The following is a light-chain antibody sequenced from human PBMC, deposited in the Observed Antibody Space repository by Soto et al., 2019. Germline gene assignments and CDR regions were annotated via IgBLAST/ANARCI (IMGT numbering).Light chain of an antibody. V-gene: IGKV3-11*01. CDR2: DAF. Sequence: EIVLTQSPATLSLSPGEGATLSCRASQSISNYLAWYQQKPGQAPRLLIYDAFSRATGIPARFSGSGSGTDFSLSISSLELEDFAVYFCLHRSNWPGWTFGQGTKVEMK. CDR1: QSISNY. J-gene: IGKJ1*01. CDR3: LHRSNWPGWT.